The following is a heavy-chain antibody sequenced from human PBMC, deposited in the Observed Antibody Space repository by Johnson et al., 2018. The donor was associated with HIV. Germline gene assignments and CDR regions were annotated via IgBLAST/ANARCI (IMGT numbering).Heavy chain of an antibody. J-gene: IGHJ3*02. CDR2: IYSGGSP. Sequence: VQLVESGGGLVQPGGSLRLSCAASGFTVRSNYMSWVRQAPGKGLEWVSVIYSGGSPYYPGSVKGRFTISRENAKDSLYLQMNSLRAGDTAVYYCARIAARGAFDIWGQGTRVTVSS. D-gene: IGHD6-13*01. V-gene: IGHV3-66*01. CDR1: GFTVRSNY. CDR3: ARIAARGAFDI.